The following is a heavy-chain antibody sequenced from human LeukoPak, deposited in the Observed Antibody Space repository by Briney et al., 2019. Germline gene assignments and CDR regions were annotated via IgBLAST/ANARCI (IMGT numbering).Heavy chain of an antibody. CDR1: GFTFSSYA. CDR2: ISYDGSNK. Sequence: PGGSLRLSCAASGFTFSSYAMHWVRQAPGKGLEWVAVISYDGSNKYYADSVKGRFTISRDNSKNTLYLQMSSLRAEDTAVYYCARDHGSTHYFDYWGQGTLVTVSS. J-gene: IGHJ4*02. D-gene: IGHD1-26*01. V-gene: IGHV3-30-3*01. CDR3: ARDHGSTHYFDY.